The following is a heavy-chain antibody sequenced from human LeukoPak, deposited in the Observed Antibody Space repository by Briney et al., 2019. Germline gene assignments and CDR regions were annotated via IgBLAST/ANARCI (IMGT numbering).Heavy chain of an antibody. J-gene: IGHJ6*03. CDR3: ARDVRSASYYYYMDV. CDR1: GYTFTSYY. Sequence: ASVKVSCKASGYTFTSYYMHWVRQAPGQGLEWMGIINPSGGSTSYAQKFQGRVTMTRDTSTSTVYMELSSLRSEDTAVYYCARDVRSASYYYYMDVWGKGTTVTVSS. D-gene: IGHD3-10*02. V-gene: IGHV1-46*01. CDR2: INPSGGST.